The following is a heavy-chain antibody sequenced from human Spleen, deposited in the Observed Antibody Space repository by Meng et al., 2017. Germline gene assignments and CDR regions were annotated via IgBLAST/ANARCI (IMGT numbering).Heavy chain of an antibody. D-gene: IGHD6-13*01. CDR3: ARDENISAAGKLFGDY. CDR2: IDPKSGDT. CDR1: GYTFKTYG. Sequence: ASVKVSCKASGYTFKTYGISWVRQAPGQGLEWMGRIDPKSGDTHYAQRFQGRVTMTGDTSISTAYMELSGLRSDDTAMYYCARDENISAAGKLFGDYWGQGTLVTVSS. J-gene: IGHJ4*02. V-gene: IGHV1-2*06.